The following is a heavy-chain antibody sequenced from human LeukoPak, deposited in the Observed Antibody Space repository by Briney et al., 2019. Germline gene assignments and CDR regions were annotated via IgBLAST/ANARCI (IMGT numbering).Heavy chain of an antibody. D-gene: IGHD3-22*01. CDR2: IRYDGSRQ. Sequence: GGSLRLSCKASGITFRIHGMFWVRQAPGKGLEWVASIRYDGSRQFYADSVKGRFTISRDNSRNTVDVQMNSLRSEDSALYYLSKGGQYDRDSFFDFWGQGTLVTVSS. CDR1: GITFRIHG. V-gene: IGHV3-30*02. J-gene: IGHJ4*02. CDR3: SKGGQYDRDSFFDF.